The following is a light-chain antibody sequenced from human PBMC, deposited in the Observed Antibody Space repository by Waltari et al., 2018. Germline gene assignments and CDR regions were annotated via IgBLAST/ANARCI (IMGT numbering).Light chain of an antibody. Sequence: DVVMTQSPPPLPVTLGQPAPTSCRFGQSLVYTDGNTYLSWFQQRPGQSPRPLIYKVSNRDSGVPDRFSGSGSGTDFTLKISGVEAEDIGIYYCMQGIHWPFTFGPGTKVDIK. V-gene: IGKV2-30*01. CDR1: QSLVYTDGNTY. J-gene: IGKJ3*01. CDR3: MQGIHWPFT. CDR2: KVS.